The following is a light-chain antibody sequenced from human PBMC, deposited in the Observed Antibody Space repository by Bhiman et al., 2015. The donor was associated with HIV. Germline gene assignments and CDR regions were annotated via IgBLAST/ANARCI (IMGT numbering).Light chain of an antibody. CDR2: EDT. J-gene: IGLJ3*02. Sequence: FTLIQPLSVSESPGKTITISCIRNTGNIADNYVAVVPPAPRAVPPTTVIYEDTQRPSGVPARFSGSIDRSSNSASLTISALKTEDEADYFCQSYDDDYRVFGGGTKVTV. CDR1: TGNIADNY. V-gene: IGLV6-57*01. CDR3: QSYDDDYRV.